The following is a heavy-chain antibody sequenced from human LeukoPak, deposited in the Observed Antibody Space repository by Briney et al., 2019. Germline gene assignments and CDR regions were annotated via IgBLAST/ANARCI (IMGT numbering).Heavy chain of an antibody. CDR2: IKQDGSAK. Sequence: GSLRLSCAASGFTFNNYWISWVRQAQGKGLEWVANIKQDGSAKYYVDSVKGRFTISRDNTKNSLFLQMNSLRVEDTAVYYCAKSYNGYESKPDYWGQGTLVTVSS. CDR1: GFTFNNYW. CDR3: AKSYNGYESKPDY. J-gene: IGHJ4*02. V-gene: IGHV3-7*03. D-gene: IGHD5-12*01.